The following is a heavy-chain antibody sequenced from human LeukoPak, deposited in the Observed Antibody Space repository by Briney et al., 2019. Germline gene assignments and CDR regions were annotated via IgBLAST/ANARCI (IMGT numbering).Heavy chain of an antibody. CDR3: AGGRYYDFWSGTFDY. D-gene: IGHD3-3*01. V-gene: IGHV4-30-2*01. CDR2: IYHSGST. Sequence: PSETLSLTCAVSGGSISSGGYSWSWIRQPPGKGLEWIGYIYHSGSTYYNPSLKSRVTISVDRSKNQFSLKLSSVTAADTAVYYCAGGRYYDFWSGTFDYWGQGTLVTVSS. CDR1: GGSISSGGYS. J-gene: IGHJ4*02.